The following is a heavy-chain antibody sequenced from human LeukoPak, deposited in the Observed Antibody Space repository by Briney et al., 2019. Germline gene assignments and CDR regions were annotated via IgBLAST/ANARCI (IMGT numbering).Heavy chain of an antibody. J-gene: IGHJ4*02. CDR1: GFTLSSYG. CDR2: IRYDGSNK. V-gene: IGHV3-30*02. Sequence: GGSLRLSCAASGFTLSSYGMHWVRQAPGKGLEWVAFIRYDGSNKYYADSVKGRFTISRDNSENTLWLQMTSLRAEDTAVYYYAKAPVRGVISHLDYWGQGTLVTVSS. D-gene: IGHD3-10*01. CDR3: AKAPVRGVISHLDY.